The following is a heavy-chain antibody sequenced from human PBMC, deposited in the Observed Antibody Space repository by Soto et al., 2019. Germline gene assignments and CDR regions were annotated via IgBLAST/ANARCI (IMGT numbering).Heavy chain of an antibody. CDR2: ISAYNGNT. V-gene: IGHV1-18*01. CDR3: ARRPTNDFWSGYHYGMDV. J-gene: IGHJ6*02. D-gene: IGHD3-3*01. Sequence: QVQLVQSGAEVKKPGASVKVSCKASGYTFTSYGISWVRQAPGQGLEWMGWISAYNGNTNYAQKLQGRVTMTTDTSTSTAYMELRSLRSDDTAVYYCARRPTNDFWSGYHYGMDVWGQGTTVTVSS. CDR1: GYTFTSYG.